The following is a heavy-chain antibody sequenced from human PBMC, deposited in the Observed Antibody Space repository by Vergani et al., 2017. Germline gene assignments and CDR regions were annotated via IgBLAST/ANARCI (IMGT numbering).Heavy chain of an antibody. D-gene: IGHD5-18*01. CDR3: ARRLNGYSYGPVAFDI. Sequence: QLQLQESGPGLVKPSETLSLTCTVSGGSISSSSYYWGWIRQPPGKGLEWIGSIFYSGSIYNNPSLKSRVTIFVDASKNQFSLKLTSVTAADTAVYYCARRLNGYSYGPVAFDIWGQGTMVTVSS. CDR1: GGSISSSSYY. J-gene: IGHJ3*02. V-gene: IGHV4-39*01. CDR2: IFYSGSI.